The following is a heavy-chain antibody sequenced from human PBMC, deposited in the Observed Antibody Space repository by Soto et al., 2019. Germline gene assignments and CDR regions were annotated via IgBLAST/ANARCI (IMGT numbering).Heavy chain of an antibody. D-gene: IGHD3-10*01. J-gene: IGHJ6*02. V-gene: IGHV1-69*13. Sequence: ASVKVSCKASGGTFSSYAITWVRQAPGQGLEWMGGIFPFFGTTNYAQKNQGRVTITADESTSTAYMELSSLRSEDTAVYYCARDYMVRGPSNYYHYDGMDVWGQGTTVTVSS. CDR2: IFPFFGTT. CDR3: ARDYMVRGPSNYYHYDGMDV. CDR1: GGTFSSYA.